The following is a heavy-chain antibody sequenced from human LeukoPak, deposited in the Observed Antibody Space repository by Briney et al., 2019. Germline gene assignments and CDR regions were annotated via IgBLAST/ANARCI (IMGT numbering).Heavy chain of an antibody. CDR2: IIPILGIA. D-gene: IGHD1-26*01. V-gene: IGHV1-69*04. CDR3: ARVGRFWETAGYFGY. Sequence: SVKVSCKASGGTFSSYAISWVRQAPGQGLEWMGRIIPILGIANYAQKFQGRVTITADKSTSTAYMELSSLRSEDTAVYYCARVGRFWETAGYFGYWGQGTLVTVSS. CDR1: GGTFSSYA. J-gene: IGHJ4*02.